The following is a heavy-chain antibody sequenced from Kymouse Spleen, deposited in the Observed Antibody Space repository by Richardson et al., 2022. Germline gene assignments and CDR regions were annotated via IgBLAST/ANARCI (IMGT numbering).Heavy chain of an antibody. CDR3: ARGTGTTDYYYYYYGMDV. J-gene: IGHJ6*02. Sequence: QVQLQQWGAGLLKPSETLSLTCAVYGGSFSGYYWSWIRQPPGKGLEWIGEINHSGSTNYNPSLKSRVTISVDTSKNQFSLKLSSVTAADTAVYYCARGTGTTDYYYYYYGMDVWGQGTTVTVSS. D-gene: IGHD1-7*01. V-gene: IGHV4-34*01. CDR1: GGSFSGYY. CDR2: INHSGST.